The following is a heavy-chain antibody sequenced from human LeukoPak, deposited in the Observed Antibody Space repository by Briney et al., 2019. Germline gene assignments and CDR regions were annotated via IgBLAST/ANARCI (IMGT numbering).Heavy chain of an antibody. J-gene: IGHJ4*02. CDR3: ARLPGWFGEHKNPKIDY. Sequence: GGSLRLSCAASGFTFSDYYVSWIRQAPGKGLEWVSYITTSGSDTNYPDSVKGRFTISRDNAKNSLYLHINSLRAEDTAVYYCARLPGWFGEHKNPKIDYWGQGTLVTVSS. V-gene: IGHV3-11*06. CDR2: ITTSGSDT. D-gene: IGHD3-10*01. CDR1: GFTFSDYY.